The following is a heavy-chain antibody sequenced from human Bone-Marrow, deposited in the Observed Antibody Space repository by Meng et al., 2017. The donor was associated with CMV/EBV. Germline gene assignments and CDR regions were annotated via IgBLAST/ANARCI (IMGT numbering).Heavy chain of an antibody. V-gene: IGHV3-23*01. J-gene: IGHJ4*02. D-gene: IGHD1-26*01. CDR2: ISGSGAST. CDR3: ARGGGTYSGDY. Sequence: GESLKISCAASGFTFSAYAMNWVRQAPGKGLEWVSTISGSGASTHYGDSVKGRFTISRDNSKNTLYLQMNSLRVEDTAVYFCARGGGTYSGDYWGQGTLVTVSS. CDR1: GFTFSAYA.